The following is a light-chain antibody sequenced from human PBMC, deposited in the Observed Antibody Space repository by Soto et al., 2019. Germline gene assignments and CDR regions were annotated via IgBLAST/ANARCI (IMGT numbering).Light chain of an antibody. CDR3: QQSYSTPPT. V-gene: IGKV1-39*01. J-gene: IGKJ2*01. CDR1: QSIRTS. CDR2: GGF. Sequence: DIQMTQSPSSLSASVGDRVTITCRASQSIRTSLNWYQQKPGKAPKLLIYGGFSLQSGAPSRFSGSGSGTDFTFTISSLQPEDFAVYYWQQSYSTPPTVGQGAKVEIK.